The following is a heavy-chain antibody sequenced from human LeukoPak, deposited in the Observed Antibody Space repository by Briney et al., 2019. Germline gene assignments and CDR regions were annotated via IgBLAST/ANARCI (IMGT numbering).Heavy chain of an antibody. CDR2: IYYSGTT. Sequence: KPSETLSLTCTVSGGSISSYYWSWIRQPPGKGLEWIGYIYYSGTTNYNPSLKSRVTISVDTSKNQFSLKLSSVTAGGTAVYYFAEGVYITAAQNGYWGQGTLVTVSS. J-gene: IGHJ4*02. V-gene: IGHV4-59*01. CDR1: GGSISSYY. D-gene: IGHD6-13*01. CDR3: AEGVYITAAQNGY.